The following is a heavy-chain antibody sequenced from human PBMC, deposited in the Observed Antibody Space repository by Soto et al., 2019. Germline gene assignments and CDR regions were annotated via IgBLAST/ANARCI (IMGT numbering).Heavy chain of an antibody. V-gene: IGHV3-23*01. CDR1: EFTFSIYA. CDR3: ANLWYNWNHPHRDY. D-gene: IGHD1-20*01. CDR2: ISGSGGST. Sequence: PRGSLVVSCAASEFTFSIYAMSWVGQAPGKGLEWVSAISGSGGSTYYADSVKGRFTISRDNSKNTLYLQMNSLRAEDTAVYYCANLWYNWNHPHRDYWGQGTLVTVSS. J-gene: IGHJ4*02.